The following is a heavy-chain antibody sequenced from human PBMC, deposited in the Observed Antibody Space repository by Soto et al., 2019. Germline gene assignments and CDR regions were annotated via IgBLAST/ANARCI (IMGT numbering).Heavy chain of an antibody. CDR2: IIPIFGTA. Sequence: QVQLVQSGAEVKKPGSSVKVSCKASGGTFSSYAISWVRQAPGQGLEWMGGIIPIFGTANYAQQFQGRVTITADDSTSTEYMELSSLRSEDTDVYYCARDVSCSGGSCYDWFDPWGQGTLVTVSS. CDR3: ARDVSCSGGSCYDWFDP. D-gene: IGHD2-15*01. J-gene: IGHJ5*02. V-gene: IGHV1-69*01. CDR1: GGTFSSYA.